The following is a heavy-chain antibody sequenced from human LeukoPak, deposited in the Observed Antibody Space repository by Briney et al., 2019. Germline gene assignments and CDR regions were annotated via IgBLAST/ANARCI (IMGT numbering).Heavy chain of an antibody. CDR3: ARTLGYCSSTSCYAGSTAY. CDR2: MYVGGTT. CDR1: GFTVSSNY. J-gene: IGHJ4*02. D-gene: IGHD2-2*01. Sequence: TRASLRLSCAASGFTVSSNYMSWVRQAPGKGLEWVSVMYVGGTTYYADSVKGRFTISRDNAKNSLYLQMNTLRAEDTAVYYCARTLGYCSSTSCYAGSTAYWGQGTLVTVCS. V-gene: IGHV3-53*01.